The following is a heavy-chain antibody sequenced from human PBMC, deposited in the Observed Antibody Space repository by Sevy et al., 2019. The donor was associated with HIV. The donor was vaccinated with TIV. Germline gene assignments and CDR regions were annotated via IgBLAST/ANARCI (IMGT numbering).Heavy chain of an antibody. CDR1: GFTFSSYA. J-gene: IGHJ4*02. D-gene: IGHD2-2*01. Sequence: GGSLRLSCAASGFTFSSYAMSWVRQAPGKGLEWVSAISGSGGSTYYADSVKGRFTISRDNSKNTLYLQMNSLRAEETAVYYCAKPLFVVVPAAREGYWGQGTLVTVSS. CDR3: AKPLFVVVPAAREGY. V-gene: IGHV3-23*01. CDR2: ISGSGGST.